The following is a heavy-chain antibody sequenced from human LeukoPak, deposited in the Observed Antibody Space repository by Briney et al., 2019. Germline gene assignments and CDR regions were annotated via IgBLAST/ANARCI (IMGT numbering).Heavy chain of an antibody. D-gene: IGHD3-9*01. CDR2: INHSGST. CDR1: GGSFSGYY. J-gene: IGHJ5*02. Sequence: SETLSLTCAVYGGSFSGYYWSWIRQPPGKGLEWIGEINHSGSTNYNPSLKSRVTISVDTSKNQFSLKLSSVTAADTAVCYCARGSFAVLRYFDWLKTRGKKYNWFDPWGQGTLVTVSS. CDR3: ARGSFAVLRYFDWLKTRGKKYNWFDP. V-gene: IGHV4-34*01.